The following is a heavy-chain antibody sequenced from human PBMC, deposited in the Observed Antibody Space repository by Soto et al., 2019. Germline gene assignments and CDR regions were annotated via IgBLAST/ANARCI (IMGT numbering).Heavy chain of an antibody. CDR1: GGSISSGSYY. Sequence: SDTLSLTCTVSGGSISSGSYYWSWIRQPPGKGLEWIGYIYYSGSTNYNPSLKSRVTISVDTSKNQFSLKLSSVTAADTAVYYCASLHSSGWYYFDYWGQGTLVTVSS. CDR3: ASLHSSGWYYFDY. D-gene: IGHD6-19*01. V-gene: IGHV4-61*01. J-gene: IGHJ4*02. CDR2: IYYSGST.